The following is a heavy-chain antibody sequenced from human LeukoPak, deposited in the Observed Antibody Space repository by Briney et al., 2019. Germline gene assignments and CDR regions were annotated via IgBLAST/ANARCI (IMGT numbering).Heavy chain of an antibody. CDR2: IYYSGST. Sequence: SETLSLTCAVSGGSISSYYWSWIRQPPGRGLEWIGYIYYSGSTNYNPSLKSRVTISVDTSKNQFSLKLSSVTAADTAVYYCAREGLYNWFDPWGQGTLVTVSS. CDR1: GGSISSYY. V-gene: IGHV4-59*01. D-gene: IGHD3-22*01. CDR3: AREGLYNWFDP. J-gene: IGHJ5*02.